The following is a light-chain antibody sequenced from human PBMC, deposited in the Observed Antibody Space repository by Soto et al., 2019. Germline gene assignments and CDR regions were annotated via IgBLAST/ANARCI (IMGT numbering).Light chain of an antibody. CDR3: SSYTASSTRV. Sequence: QSALTQPASVSGSPGQSIAISCTGTSSDFGDYDYVSWYLQHPGKVPKLMIYEVSNRPSGVSNRFSGSKSGNTASLTISGLQAEDEADYYCSSYTASSTRVFGTGTKLTVL. CDR1: SSDFGDYDY. J-gene: IGLJ1*01. CDR2: EVS. V-gene: IGLV2-14*01.